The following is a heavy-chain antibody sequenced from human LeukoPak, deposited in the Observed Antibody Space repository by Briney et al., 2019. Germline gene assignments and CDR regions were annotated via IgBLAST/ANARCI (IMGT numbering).Heavy chain of an antibody. CDR1: GGSFSGYY. J-gene: IGHJ4*02. D-gene: IGHD3-10*01. CDR2: INRGGST. V-gene: IGHV4-34*01. Sequence: SETLSLTCAVYGGSFSGYYWSWIRQPPGKGLEWIGEINRGGSTNYNPSLKSRVTISVDTSKNQFSLKMNSVTAADTAVYYCANGGGSGSYYTGYWGQGTLVTVSP. CDR3: ANGGGSGSYYTGY.